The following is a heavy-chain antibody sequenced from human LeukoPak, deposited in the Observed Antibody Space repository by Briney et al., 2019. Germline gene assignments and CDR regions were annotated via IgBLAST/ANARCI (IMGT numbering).Heavy chain of an antibody. V-gene: IGHV1-18*01. J-gene: IGHJ4*02. CDR3: ARGALDSSGYYSFDY. CDR2: ISAYNGNT. CDR1: GYTFTSYG. D-gene: IGHD3-22*01. Sequence: ASVKVSCKASGYTFTSYGISWVRQAPGQGLEWMGWISAYNGNTNYAQKLQGRATMTTDTSTSTAYMELRSLRSDDTAVYYCARGALDSSGYYSFDYWGQGTPVTVSS.